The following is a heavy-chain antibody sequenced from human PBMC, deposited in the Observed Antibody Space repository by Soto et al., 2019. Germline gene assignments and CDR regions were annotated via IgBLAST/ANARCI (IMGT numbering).Heavy chain of an antibody. J-gene: IGHJ4*02. CDR2: ISGGGDRT. CDR1: GFTFSDYA. V-gene: IGHV3-23*01. D-gene: IGHD3-22*01. CDR3: AKWREGTMIYFDH. Sequence: VQLLESGGGLVQPGGSLRLSCAASGFTFSDYAMTWARQAPGKGLEWVSAISGGGDRTYYADSVKGRFTISRDNSMNTLYLQMNSLRVEDTALYYCAKWREGTMIYFDHWGQGILVTVSS.